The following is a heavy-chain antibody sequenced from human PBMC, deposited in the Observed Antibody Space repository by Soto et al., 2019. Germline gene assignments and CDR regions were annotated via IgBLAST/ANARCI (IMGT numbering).Heavy chain of an antibody. V-gene: IGHV4-59*01. Sequence: QVQLQVSGPGLVKPSATLSLSCTVSTGSSDSFYWSWIRQPPGKGLEWIGYFFYTGSTNHNPSLNGRVTISLDMSSSQFSLSLTSVTAADTAMYYCARSRDGYNLNPIDQWGQGLLVTVSS. D-gene: IGHD5-12*01. CDR2: FFYTGST. CDR3: ARSRDGYNLNPIDQ. J-gene: IGHJ4*02. CDR1: TGSSDSFY.